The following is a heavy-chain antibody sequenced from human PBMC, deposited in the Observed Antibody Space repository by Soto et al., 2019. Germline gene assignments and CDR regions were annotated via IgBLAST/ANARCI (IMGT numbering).Heavy chain of an antibody. CDR3: ASQKLKITMVRGVIIYPYYYGMDV. CDR1: GGSISSSSYY. J-gene: IGHJ6*02. Sequence: SETLSLTCTVSGGSISSSSYYWGWIRQPPGKGLEWIGSIYYSGSTYYNPSLKSRVTISVDTSKNQFSLKLSSVTAADTAVYYCASQKLKITMVRGVIIYPYYYGMDVWGQGTTVTVSS. V-gene: IGHV4-39*01. D-gene: IGHD3-10*01. CDR2: IYYSGST.